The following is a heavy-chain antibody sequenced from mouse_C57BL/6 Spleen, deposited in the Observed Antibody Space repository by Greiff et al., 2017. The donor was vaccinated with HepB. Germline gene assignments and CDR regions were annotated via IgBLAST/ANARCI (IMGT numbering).Heavy chain of an antibody. V-gene: IGHV5-17*01. CDR2: ISSGSSTI. CDR3: AGGLITTVDYAMDY. Sequence: EVNLVESGGGLVKPGGSLKLSCAASGFTFSDYGMHWVRQAPEKGLEWVAYISSGSSTIYYADTVKGRFTISRDNAKNTLFLQMTSLRSEDTAMYYCAGGLITTVDYAMDYWGQGTSVTVSS. D-gene: IGHD1-1*01. CDR1: GFTFSDYG. J-gene: IGHJ4*01.